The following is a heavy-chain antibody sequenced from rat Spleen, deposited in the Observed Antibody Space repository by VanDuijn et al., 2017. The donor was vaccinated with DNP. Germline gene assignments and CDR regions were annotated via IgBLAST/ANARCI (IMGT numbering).Heavy chain of an antibody. V-gene: IGHV2-27*01. CDR3: VRSDPRACISLDY. CDR1: GFSLTSYH. Sequence: QVQLKESGPGLVQPSQTLSLTCTVSGFSLTSYHIHWIRQPPGKGLEWMGRIPSGGNTNYDSALRSRLSISRDTPERQVFLKMNSVQTEDTAMYFCVRSDPRACISLDYWGQGVIVTVSS. CDR2: IPSGGNT. D-gene: IGHD1-6*01. J-gene: IGHJ2*01.